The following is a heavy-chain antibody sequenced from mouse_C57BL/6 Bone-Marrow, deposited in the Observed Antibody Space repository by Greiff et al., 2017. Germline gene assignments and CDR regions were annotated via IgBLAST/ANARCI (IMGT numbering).Heavy chain of an antibody. V-gene: IGHV1-85*01. CDR2: IYPRDGST. D-gene: IGHD1-1*01. CDR1: GYTFTSYD. J-gene: IGHJ1*03. Sequence: QVQLQQSGPELVKPGASVKLSCKASGYTFTSYDINWVKQRPGQGLEWIGWIYPRDGSTTYNEKFKGKATLTVDTSSSTAYMELHSLTSEDSAVYFSARLEFDGSSGDWYFDVWGTGTTVTVSS. CDR3: ARLEFDGSSGDWYFDV.